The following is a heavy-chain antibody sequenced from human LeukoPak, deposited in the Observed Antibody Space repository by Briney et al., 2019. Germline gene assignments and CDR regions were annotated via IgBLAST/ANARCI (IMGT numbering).Heavy chain of an antibody. Sequence: PGGSLRLSCAASGFTFSSYGMHWVRQAPGKGLEWVAFIRYDGSNKYYADSVKGRFTISRDNSKNTLYLQMNSLRAEDTAVYYCAKDRGSGSYYNHFDYWGQGTLVTVSS. D-gene: IGHD3-10*01. CDR2: IRYDGSNK. CDR3: AKDRGSGSYYNHFDY. J-gene: IGHJ4*02. CDR1: GFTFSSYG. V-gene: IGHV3-30*02.